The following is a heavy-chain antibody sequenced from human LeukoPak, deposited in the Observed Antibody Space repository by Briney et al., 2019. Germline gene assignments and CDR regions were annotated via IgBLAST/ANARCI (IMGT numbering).Heavy chain of an antibody. Sequence: WASVKVSCKAPGGTFSSYAISWVRQAPGQGLEWMGRIIPILGIANYAQKFQGRVTITADKSTSTAYMELSSLRSEDTAVYYCARSGDYGGNSFDYWGQGTLVTVSS. D-gene: IGHD4-23*01. CDR1: GGTFSSYA. CDR2: IIPILGIA. CDR3: ARSGDYGGNSFDY. V-gene: IGHV1-69*04. J-gene: IGHJ4*02.